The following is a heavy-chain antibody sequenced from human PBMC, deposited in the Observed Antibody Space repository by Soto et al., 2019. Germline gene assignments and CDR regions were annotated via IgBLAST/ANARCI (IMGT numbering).Heavy chain of an antibody. V-gene: IGHV3-23*01. CDR1: GFTFSSYA. CDR2: ISGSGGST. J-gene: IGHJ4*02. Sequence: EVQLLESGGGLVQPGGSLRLSCAASGFTFSSYAMSWVRQTPGKGLEWVSTISGSGGSTYYADSVKGRFTISRDNSKNTLYLQMNSLRTEDTAVYYCAKGPIFGVIKYYFDYWGQGTLVTVSS. D-gene: IGHD3-3*02. CDR3: AKGPIFGVIKYYFDY.